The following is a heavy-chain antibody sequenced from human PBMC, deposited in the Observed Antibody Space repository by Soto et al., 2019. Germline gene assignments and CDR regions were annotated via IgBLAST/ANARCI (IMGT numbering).Heavy chain of an antibody. V-gene: IGHV3-48*03. CDR2: ISSSGSTI. Sequence: GGSLRLSCAASGFTFSSYEMNWVRQAPGKGLEWVSYISSSGSTIYYADSVKGRFTISRDNAKNSLYLQMNSLRAEDTAVYYCARPPSYDFWSGYYDYWGQGTLVTVSS. CDR1: GFTFSSYE. D-gene: IGHD3-3*01. J-gene: IGHJ4*02. CDR3: ARPPSYDFWSGYYDY.